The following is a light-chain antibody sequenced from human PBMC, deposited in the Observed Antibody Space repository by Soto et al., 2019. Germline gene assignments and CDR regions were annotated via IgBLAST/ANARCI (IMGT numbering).Light chain of an antibody. CDR1: QSISTY. CDR2: EAS. V-gene: IGKV3-11*01. CDR3: QQET. J-gene: IGKJ1*01. Sequence: EIVLTQSPATLSLSPGESATLSCRASQSISTYLAWYQQRPGQAPRLLMYEASNKATGVPPRFSGSGSGTDFTLTISRLEPDDFAVYYCQQETFGQGTKVEIK.